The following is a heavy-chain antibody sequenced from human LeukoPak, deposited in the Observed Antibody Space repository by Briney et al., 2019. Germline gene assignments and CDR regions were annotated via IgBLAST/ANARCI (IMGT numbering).Heavy chain of an antibody. Sequence: GASVKVSCKASGYTFTGYYMHWVRQAPGQGLKWMGWINPNSGGTNYAQKFQGRVTMTRDTSISTAYMELSRLRSDDTAVYYCARGGGYYDILTGYYKSLYYFDYWGQGTLVTVSS. J-gene: IGHJ4*02. CDR1: GYTFTGYY. D-gene: IGHD3-9*01. V-gene: IGHV1-2*02. CDR3: ARGGGYYDILTGYYKSLYYFDY. CDR2: INPNSGGT.